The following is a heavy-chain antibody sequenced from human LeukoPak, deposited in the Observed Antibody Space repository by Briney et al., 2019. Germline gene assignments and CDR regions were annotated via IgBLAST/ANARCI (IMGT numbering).Heavy chain of an antibody. CDR2: IRYDGSNK. CDR3: AKDESAGYDILTGFGFDY. Sequence: GGSLRLSCAASGFTFSSYGMHWVRQAPGKGLEWVAFIRYDGSNKYYADSVKGRFTISRDNSKNTLHLQMNSLRAEDTAVYYCAKDESAGYDILTGFGFDYWGQGTLVTVSS. CDR1: GFTFSSYG. D-gene: IGHD3-9*01. J-gene: IGHJ4*02. V-gene: IGHV3-30*02.